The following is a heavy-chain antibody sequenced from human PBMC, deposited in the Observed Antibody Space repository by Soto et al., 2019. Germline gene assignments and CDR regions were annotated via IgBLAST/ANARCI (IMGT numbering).Heavy chain of an antibody. CDR3: ARGALGFYCFDY. V-gene: IGHV3-74*01. Sequence: GGSLRLSCAASGFTFSSYAMHWVRQAPGKGLEWVSRIKYDATSTNYADSVKGRFSISRDNAKNTVYLQMISLRGDDTAVYYCARGALGFYCFDYWGQGILVTVSS. CDR1: GFTFSSYA. D-gene: IGHD3-16*01. CDR2: IKYDATST. J-gene: IGHJ4*02.